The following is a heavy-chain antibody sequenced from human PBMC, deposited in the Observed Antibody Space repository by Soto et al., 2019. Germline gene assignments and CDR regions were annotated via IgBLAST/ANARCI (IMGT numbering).Heavy chain of an antibody. D-gene: IGHD1-26*01. V-gene: IGHV3-15*01. CDR3: TTGAYSGLRKNDAFDI. CDR2: IKSKTDGGTT. J-gene: IGHJ3*02. Sequence: GGSLRLSCAASGFTFSNAWMSWVRQAPGKGLEWVGRIKSKTDGGTTDYTAPVKGRFTISRDDSKNTLYLQMNSLKTEDTAVYYCTTGAYSGLRKNDAFDIWGQGTMVTVSS. CDR1: GFTFSNAW.